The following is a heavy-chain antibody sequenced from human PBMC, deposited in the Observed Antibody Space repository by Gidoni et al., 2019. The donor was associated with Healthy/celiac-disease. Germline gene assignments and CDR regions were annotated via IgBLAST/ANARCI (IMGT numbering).Heavy chain of an antibody. J-gene: IGHJ4*02. D-gene: IGHD5-18*01. CDR1: GFTFSSYA. CDR2: SSSNGGST. Sequence: EVQLVESGGGLVQPGGSLRLSCSASGFTFSSYAMHWVRQAPGKGLEYVSASSSNGGSTYYADAVKGRFTISRDNAKNTLYLQMSSLRAEDTAVYYCVSSAPVDTAMVDYWGQGTLVTVSS. V-gene: IGHV3-64D*06. CDR3: VSSAPVDTAMVDY.